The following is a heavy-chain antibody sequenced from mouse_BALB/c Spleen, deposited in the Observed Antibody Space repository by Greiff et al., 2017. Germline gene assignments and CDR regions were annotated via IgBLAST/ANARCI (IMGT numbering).Heavy chain of an antibody. Sequence: VQLKESGGDLVKPGGSLKLSCAASGFTFSSYGMSWVRQTPDKRLEWVATISSGGSYTYYPDSVKGRFTISRDNAKNTLYLQMSSLKSEDTAMYYCARPVDYSFDYWGQGTTLTVSS. CDR3: ARPVDYSFDY. CDR2: ISSGGSYT. V-gene: IGHV5-6*01. D-gene: IGHD2-4*01. J-gene: IGHJ2*01. CDR1: GFTFSSYG.